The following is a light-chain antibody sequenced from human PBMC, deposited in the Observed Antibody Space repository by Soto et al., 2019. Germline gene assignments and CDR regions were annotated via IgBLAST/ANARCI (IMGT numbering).Light chain of an antibody. CDR2: SND. V-gene: IGLV1-44*01. CDR3: AAWDDSINGAV. CDR1: SSNIGENT. J-gene: IGLJ2*01. Sequence: QSVLTQPPSASETPGRRVSISCSGGSSNIGENTVNWYQQVPGTAPKLLIYSNDQRPSGVPDRFSGSRSGTSASRAISGLRSEDEAEYYCAAWDDSINGAVFGGGTKVTVL.